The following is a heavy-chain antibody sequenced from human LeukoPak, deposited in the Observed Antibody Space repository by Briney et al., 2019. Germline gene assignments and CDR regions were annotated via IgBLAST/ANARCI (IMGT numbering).Heavy chain of an antibody. V-gene: IGHV3-23*01. CDR2: ISGSGGST. J-gene: IGHJ5*02. CDR1: GFTFSSYA. D-gene: IGHD6-13*01. Sequence: GGSLRLSCAASGFTFSSYAMSWVRQAPGKGLEWVSAISGSGGSTYYADSVKGRFTISRDNSKNTLYLQMNSLRAEDTAVYYRPRNGAAAGPNWFDPWGQGTLVTVSS. CDR3: PRNGAAAGPNWFDP.